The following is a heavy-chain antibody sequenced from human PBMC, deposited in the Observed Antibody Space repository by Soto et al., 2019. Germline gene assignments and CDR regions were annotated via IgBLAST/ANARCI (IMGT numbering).Heavy chain of an antibody. D-gene: IGHD3-3*01. J-gene: IGHJ6*02. CDR2: INHSGST. CDR3: ARQPPGGYDFWSGYQYGMDV. V-gene: IGHV4-34*01. Sequence: SETLSLTCAVYGGSFSGYYWSWIRQPPGKGLEWIGEINHSGSTNYNPSLKSRVTISVDTSKNQFSLKLSSVTAADTAVYYCARQPPGGYDFWSGYQYGMDVWGQGTTVTVSS. CDR1: GGSFSGYY.